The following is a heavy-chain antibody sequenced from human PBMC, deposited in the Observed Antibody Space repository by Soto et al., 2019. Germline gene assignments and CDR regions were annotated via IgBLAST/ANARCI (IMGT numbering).Heavy chain of an antibody. Sequence: SETLSLTCTVSGGSISSYYWSWIRQPPGKGLEWIGYIYYSGSTNYNPSLKSRVTISVYTSKNQFSLKLSSVTAADTAVYYCARRKGYGSGSFNWFDPWGQGTLVTVSS. D-gene: IGHD3-10*01. J-gene: IGHJ5*02. CDR3: ARRKGYGSGSFNWFDP. CDR2: IYYSGST. V-gene: IGHV4-59*01. CDR1: GGSISSYY.